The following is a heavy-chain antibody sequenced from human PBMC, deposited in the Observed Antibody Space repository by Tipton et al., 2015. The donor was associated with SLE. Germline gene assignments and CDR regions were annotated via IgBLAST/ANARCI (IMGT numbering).Heavy chain of an antibody. CDR3: ARDRAAAAKGYYYYGMDV. V-gene: IGHV4-59*11. CDR1: GGSISSHY. D-gene: IGHD6-13*01. CDR2: IYYSGST. J-gene: IGHJ6*02. Sequence: TLSLTCTVSGGSISSHYWSWIRQPPGKGLEWIGYIYYSGSTNYNPSLKSRVTISVDTSKNQFSLKLSSVTAADTAMYYCARDRAAAAKGYYYYGMDVWGQGTTVTVSS.